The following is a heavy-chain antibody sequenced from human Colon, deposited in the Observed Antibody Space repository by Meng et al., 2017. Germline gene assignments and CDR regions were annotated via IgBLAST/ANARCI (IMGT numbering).Heavy chain of an antibody. CDR2: INHTGNT. D-gene: IGHD6-19*01. V-gene: IGHV4-34*01. J-gene: IGHJ4*02. Sequence: QVRLQQWGAGLLKPSETLSLTCAVYGGSFSGYSWSWIRQPPGKGLEWIGEINHTGNTSYNPSLKSRLTISVDTSKNQFSLNLSSVTAADTALYYCARSVRLGVAGKSGAYWGQGTLVTASS. CDR1: GGSFSGYS. CDR3: ARSVRLGVAGKSGAY.